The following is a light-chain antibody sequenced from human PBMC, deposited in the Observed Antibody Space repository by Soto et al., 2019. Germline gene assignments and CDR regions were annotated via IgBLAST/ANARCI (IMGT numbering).Light chain of an antibody. Sequence: DIQMTQSPSTLSASVGDRVTITCRASQSISSWLAWYQQKPGKAPKLLIYKASSLESGVPSRFSGSGSGTEFTLTISSLQPDDFATYYCQRDTFGGGTKVEI. J-gene: IGKJ4*01. CDR2: KAS. CDR1: QSISSW. CDR3: QRDT. V-gene: IGKV1-5*03.